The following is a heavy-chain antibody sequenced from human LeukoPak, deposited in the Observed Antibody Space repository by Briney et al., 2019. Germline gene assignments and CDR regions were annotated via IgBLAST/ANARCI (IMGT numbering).Heavy chain of an antibody. V-gene: IGHV1-3*01. D-gene: IGHD6-19*01. CDR1: GGTFSSYA. Sequence: GASVKVSCKASGGTFSSYAMHWVRQAPGQRLEWMGWINAGNGNTKYSQKFQGRVTITRDTSASTAYMELSSLRSEDTAVYYCARYGHSSGWYPFDYWGQGTLVTVSS. CDR3: ARYGHSSGWYPFDY. J-gene: IGHJ4*02. CDR2: INAGNGNT.